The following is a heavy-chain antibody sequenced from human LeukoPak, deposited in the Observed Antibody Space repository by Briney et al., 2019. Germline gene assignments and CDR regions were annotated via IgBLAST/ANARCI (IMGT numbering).Heavy chain of an antibody. CDR3: AKEAYYYGSGSYYSPKVDDY. D-gene: IGHD3-10*01. J-gene: IGHJ4*02. Sequence: GGSLRLSCAASGFTFSSYGMHWVRQAPGKGLERVAFIRYDGSNKYYADSVKGRFTISRDNSKNTLYLQMNSLRAEDTAVYYCAKEAYYYGSGSYYSPKVDDYWGQGTLVTVSS. V-gene: IGHV3-30*02. CDR1: GFTFSSYG. CDR2: IRYDGSNK.